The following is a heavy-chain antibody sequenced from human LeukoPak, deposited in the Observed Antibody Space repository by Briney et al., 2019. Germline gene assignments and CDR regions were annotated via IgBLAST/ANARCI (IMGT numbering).Heavy chain of an antibody. V-gene: IGHV4-34*01. Sequence: PSETLTLSCAVYGGSFSSYYMSWIRQPPGKGLEWIGEINHSGSTNYNPSLKSRVTISVDTSKNQFSMKLSSVTAADTAVYYCARDTLYDFWVDYWGQGTLVTVSS. CDR3: ARDTLYDFWVDY. CDR1: GGSFSSYY. J-gene: IGHJ4*02. CDR2: INHSGST. D-gene: IGHD3/OR15-3a*01.